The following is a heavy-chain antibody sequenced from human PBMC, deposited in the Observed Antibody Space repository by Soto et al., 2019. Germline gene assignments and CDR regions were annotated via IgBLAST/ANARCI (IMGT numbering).Heavy chain of an antibody. Sequence: ASVKVSCQASGYTFTSYFMHWVRQAPGQGLEWMGIIDPSGGSTSYAQKFQGRVTMTRDTSTNTVFLELRSLKSDDTAIYYCARDRLRGYDSSGFSSWGQGTMVTVSS. CDR1: GYTFTSYF. J-gene: IGHJ5*02. CDR2: IDPSGGST. D-gene: IGHD3-22*01. CDR3: ARDRLRGYDSSGFSS. V-gene: IGHV1-46*01.